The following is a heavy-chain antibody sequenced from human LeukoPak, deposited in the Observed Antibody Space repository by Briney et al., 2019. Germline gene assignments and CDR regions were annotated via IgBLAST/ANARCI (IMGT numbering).Heavy chain of an antibody. V-gene: IGHV4-39*01. Sequence: SETLSLTCTVSGGSISSSSYYWSWIRQPPGKGLEWIGEINHSGSTNYNPSLKSRVTISVDTSKNQFSLKLSSVTAADTAVYYCARHGTLAAADYWGQGTLVTVSS. CDR2: INHSGST. J-gene: IGHJ4*02. CDR1: GGSISSSSYY. D-gene: IGHD6-13*01. CDR3: ARHGTLAAADY.